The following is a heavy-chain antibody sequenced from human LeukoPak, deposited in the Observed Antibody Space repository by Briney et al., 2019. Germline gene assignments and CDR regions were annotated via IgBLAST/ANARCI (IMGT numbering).Heavy chain of an antibody. CDR1: GGAVNSYSHY. Sequence: SETLSLTCTVSGGAVNSYSHYWTWIRQPPGKGLEWIGYIYYSGSTNYNPSLKSRVTISVDTSKNQFSLKLSSVTAADTAVYYCARDPLYYYDSSGYPYGMDVWGKGTTVTVSS. V-gene: IGHV4-61*01. CDR3: ARDPLYYYDSSGYPYGMDV. J-gene: IGHJ6*04. CDR2: IYYSGST. D-gene: IGHD3-22*01.